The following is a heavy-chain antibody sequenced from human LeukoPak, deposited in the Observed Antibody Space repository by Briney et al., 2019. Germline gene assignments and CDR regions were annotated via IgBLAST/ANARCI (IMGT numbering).Heavy chain of an antibody. CDR3: AKGSGGSGSFYNHFDC. CDR1: GFTFSSYG. Sequence: TGGSLRLSCAASGFTFSSYGMHWVRQAPGKGLEWVAITSYDESYKNYADSVKGRFTISRDNSKNTLYLQMNSLRTEDTAVFYCAKGSGGSGSFYNHFDCWGQGTLVTVSS. J-gene: IGHJ4*02. CDR2: TSYDESYK. D-gene: IGHD3-10*01. V-gene: IGHV3-30*18.